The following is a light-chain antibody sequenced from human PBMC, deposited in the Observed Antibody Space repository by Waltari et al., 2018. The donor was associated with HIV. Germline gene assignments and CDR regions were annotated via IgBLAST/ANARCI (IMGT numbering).Light chain of an antibody. CDR3: QQSYTSTWT. J-gene: IGKJ1*01. V-gene: IGKV1-39*01. Sequence: DIQMTQSPSSLSASVGDTVTITCRASQSITKFLSWYQQKSGKVPKLLIYTASTLQSWVPSRFSGSGSGTDFTLTIRDVQPEDSAIYYCQQSYTSTWTFGQGTKVEIK. CDR1: QSITKF. CDR2: TAS.